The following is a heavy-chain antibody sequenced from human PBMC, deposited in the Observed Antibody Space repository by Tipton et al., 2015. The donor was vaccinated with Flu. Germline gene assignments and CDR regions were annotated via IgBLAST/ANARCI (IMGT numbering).Heavy chain of an antibody. CDR2: IHRSGNT. V-gene: IGHV4-38-2*02. Sequence: TLSLTCSVSGDSIGYTYYWGWIRQPPGKGLEWIGNIHRSGNTYHNPSLKSRVTMSVDSSKNQFSLRLTSVTAADTAVYYCVRGARVFDYWGQGTLATVSS. CDR1: GDSIGYTYY. J-gene: IGHJ4*02. CDR3: VRGARVFDY.